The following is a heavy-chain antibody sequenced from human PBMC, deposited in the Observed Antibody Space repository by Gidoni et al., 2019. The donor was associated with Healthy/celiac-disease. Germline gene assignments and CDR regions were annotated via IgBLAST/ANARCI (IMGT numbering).Heavy chain of an antibody. CDR2: INHSGST. CDR1: GGSLSGYY. V-gene: IGHV4-34*01. Sequence: QVHLQQWGAGLLKPSETLSLTCAVHGGSLSGYYWSWIRQPPGKGLEWIGEINHSGSTNYNTSLKSRVTISVVTSKNQFSRKLSSVTAADTAVYYCARGDIVATIGHFDYWGQGTLVTVSS. J-gene: IGHJ4*02. CDR3: ARGDIVATIGHFDY. D-gene: IGHD5-12*01.